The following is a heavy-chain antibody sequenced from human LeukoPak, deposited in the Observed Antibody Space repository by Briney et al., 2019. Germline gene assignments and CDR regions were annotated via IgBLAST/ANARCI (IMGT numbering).Heavy chain of an antibody. D-gene: IGHD3-22*01. CDR3: ARDHYDSSGYSIYNWFDP. V-gene: IGHV3-7*01. CDR1: GFTFSSYW. J-gene: IGHJ5*02. CDR2: IKQDGSEK. Sequence: QPGGSLRLSCAASGFTFSSYWMSWVRQAPGKGLEWVANIKQDGSEKYYVDSVKGRFTISRDNAKNSLYLQMNSLRAEDTAVCCCARDHYDSSGYSIYNWFDPWGQGTLVTVSS.